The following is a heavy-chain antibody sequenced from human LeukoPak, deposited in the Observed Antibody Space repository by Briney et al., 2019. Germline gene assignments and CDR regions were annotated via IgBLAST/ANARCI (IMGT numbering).Heavy chain of an antibody. CDR3: AKMEWELLGGDY. Sequence: GGSLRLSCAASGFTFSSYGTHWVRQAPGKGLEWVAFIRYDGSNKYYADSVKGRFTISRDNSKNTLYLQMNSLRAEDTAVYYCAKMEWELLGGDYWGQGTLVTVSS. D-gene: IGHD1-26*01. CDR2: IRYDGSNK. J-gene: IGHJ4*02. V-gene: IGHV3-30*02. CDR1: GFTFSSYG.